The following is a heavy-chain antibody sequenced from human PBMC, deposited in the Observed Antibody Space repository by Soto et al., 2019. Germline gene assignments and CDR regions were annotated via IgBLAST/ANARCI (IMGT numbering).Heavy chain of an antibody. CDR2: ISKSGSS. Sequence: QVQLQESGSGLVKPSETLSLICTVSGGSVSSGSYYWSWIRQPPGKGLEWIGYISKSGSSSYNPSLKHQFTISIDMFKSQFSLMLTSVNAADKAVYYCARALVPTILRFSYFDQWGQGTLVTVSS. D-gene: IGHD2-21*01. CDR1: GGSVSSGSYY. CDR3: ARALVPTILRFSYFDQ. J-gene: IGHJ4*02. V-gene: IGHV4-61*01.